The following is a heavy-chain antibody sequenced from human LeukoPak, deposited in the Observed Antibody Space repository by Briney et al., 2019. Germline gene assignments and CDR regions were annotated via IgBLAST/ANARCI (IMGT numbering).Heavy chain of an antibody. CDR3: ARPMTTASNWFDP. V-gene: IGHV3-21*01. CDR1: GFTFSSYS. CDR2: ISSSSSYI. J-gene: IGHJ5*02. D-gene: IGHD4-11*01. Sequence: GGYLRLSCVASGFTFSSYSMNWVRQAPGKGLEWLSSISSSSSYIYYADSVKGRFTISRDNAKNSLYLQMNSLRAEDTAVYYCARPMTTASNWFDPWGQGTLVTVSS.